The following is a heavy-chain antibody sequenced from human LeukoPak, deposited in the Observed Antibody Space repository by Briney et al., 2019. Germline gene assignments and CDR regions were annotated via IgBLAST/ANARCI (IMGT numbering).Heavy chain of an antibody. CDR1: TFTLSTYG. Sequence: GGSLRLSCAASTFTLSTYGMSWVRQAPAQGLELVSAIGGSSGSTHYADSVKGRFTISRDDSKNTLYLHINSLRAEDTAIYYCAKGQYGGHSLIEYWGQGTLVTVSS. D-gene: IGHD4-23*01. V-gene: IGHV3-23*01. J-gene: IGHJ4*02. CDR2: IGGSSGST. CDR3: AKGQYGGHSLIEY.